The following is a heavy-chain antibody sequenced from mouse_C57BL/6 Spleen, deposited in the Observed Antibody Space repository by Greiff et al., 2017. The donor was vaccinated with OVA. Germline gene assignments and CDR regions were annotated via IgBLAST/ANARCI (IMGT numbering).Heavy chain of an antibody. Sequence: VQLQQSGAELVKPGASVKISCKASGYAFSSYWMNWVKQRPGKGLEWIGQIYPGDGDTNYNGKFKGKATLTADKSSSTAYMQLSSLTSEDSAVYFCARGVSIVYYFDYWGQGTTLTVSS. V-gene: IGHV1-80*01. CDR2: IYPGDGDT. CDR1: GYAFSSYW. CDR3: ARGVSIVYYFDY. J-gene: IGHJ2*01.